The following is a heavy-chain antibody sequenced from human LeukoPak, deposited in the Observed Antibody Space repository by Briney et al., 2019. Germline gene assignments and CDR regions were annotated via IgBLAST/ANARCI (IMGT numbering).Heavy chain of an antibody. J-gene: IGHJ4*02. Sequence: SEPLSLICTLSGGSLSSSGDYCGWGRQPPGGGREWIGNIYYSGGKNYNPPLNSRVNISVDTSKNQFSLRLGSVTAADTAVYFCARGPYYFDSWGPGTLVTVSS. V-gene: IGHV4-39*07. CDR3: ARGPYYFDS. CDR2: IYYSGGK. CDR1: GGSLSSSGDY.